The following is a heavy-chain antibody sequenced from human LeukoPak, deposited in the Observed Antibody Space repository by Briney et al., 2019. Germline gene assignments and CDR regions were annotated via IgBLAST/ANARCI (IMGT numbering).Heavy chain of an antibody. Sequence: PGGSLRLSCAASGFTFSTYAMSWVRQARGKGLEWVSGISGSGGRTYYADSVKGRFTISRDNSKNTLYLQMNSLRAEDTAVYYCAKESRDYGDYFFQGTLVTVSS. D-gene: IGHD5/OR15-5a*01. CDR1: GFTFSTYA. V-gene: IGHV3-23*01. J-gene: IGHJ4*02. CDR3: AKESRDYGDY. CDR2: ISGSGGRT.